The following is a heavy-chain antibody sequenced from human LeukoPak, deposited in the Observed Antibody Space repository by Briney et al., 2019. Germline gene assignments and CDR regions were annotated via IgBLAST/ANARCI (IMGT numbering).Heavy chain of an antibody. CDR2: IKRIADGGPT. V-gene: IGHV3-15*01. CDR3: STNQALDI. J-gene: IGHJ3*02. CDR1: GFTFSSYG. Sequence: KTGRSLRLSCAASGFTFSSYGMHWVRQAPGKGLEWVGRIKRIADGGPTDYAAPVKGRFTISRDDSKNTLYLQMNSLKIEDTAVYYCSTNQALDIWGQGTKVTVSS.